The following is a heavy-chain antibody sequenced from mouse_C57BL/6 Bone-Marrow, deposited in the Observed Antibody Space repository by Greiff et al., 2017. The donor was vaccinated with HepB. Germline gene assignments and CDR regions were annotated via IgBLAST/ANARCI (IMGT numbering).Heavy chain of an antibody. CDR2: ISDGGSYT. D-gene: IGHD2-2*01. Sequence: EVKLVESGGGLVKPGGSLKLSCAASGFTFSSYAMSWVRQTPEKRLEWVATISDGGSYTYYPDNVKGRFTISRDNAKNNLYLQMSHLKSEDTAMYYCARRGYDGDYWGQGTTLTVSS. J-gene: IGHJ2*01. V-gene: IGHV5-4*03. CDR3: ARRGYDGDY. CDR1: GFTFSSYA.